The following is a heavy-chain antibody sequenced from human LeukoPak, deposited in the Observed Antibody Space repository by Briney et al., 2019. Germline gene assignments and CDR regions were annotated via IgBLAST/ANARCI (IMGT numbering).Heavy chain of an antibody. J-gene: IGHJ4*02. CDR3: ARDPDGYKFFDY. Sequence: PETLSLTCTVSGGSISSYFWHWIRQPPGKGLEWVGYILASGTTAYNPSLKRRVTMSVDTSKNQFSLNLTSVTAADTAVYFCARDPDGYKFFDYWGRGRPVIVSS. CDR1: GGSISSYF. V-gene: IGHV4-59*01. D-gene: IGHD5-24*01. CDR2: ILASGTT.